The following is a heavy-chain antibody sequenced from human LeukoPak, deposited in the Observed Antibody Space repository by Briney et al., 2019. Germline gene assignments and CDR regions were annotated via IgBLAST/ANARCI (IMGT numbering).Heavy chain of an antibody. D-gene: IGHD6-19*01. J-gene: IGHJ4*02. V-gene: IGHV3-30*03. CDR3: ARGNQWLIDY. CDR2: ISHDGGVE. Sequence: GTSLRLSCAASGFTFSSYGMHWVRQAPGKGLEWVSLISHDGGVERYADSVKGRFTISRDNSKSTLYLQMNSLRVEDTAVYYCARGNQWLIDYWGQGTQVTVSS. CDR1: GFTFSSYG.